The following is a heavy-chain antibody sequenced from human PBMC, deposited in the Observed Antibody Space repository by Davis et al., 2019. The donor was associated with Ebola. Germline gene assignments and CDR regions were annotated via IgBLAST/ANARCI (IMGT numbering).Heavy chain of an antibody. J-gene: IGHJ5*02. CDR3: ARLDDYGDPSDP. D-gene: IGHD4-17*01. V-gene: IGHV4-31*11. Sequence: PSETLSPTCAVYGETFRGYYWSWIRQHPGKGLEWIGYIYYSGSTYYNPSLKSRVTISVDTSKNQFSLKLSSVTAADTAVYYCARLDDYGDPSDPWGQGTLVTVSS. CDR2: IYYSGST. CDR1: GETFRGYY.